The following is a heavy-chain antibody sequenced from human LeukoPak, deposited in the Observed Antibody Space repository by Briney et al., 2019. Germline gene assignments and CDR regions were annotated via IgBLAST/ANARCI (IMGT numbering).Heavy chain of an antibody. CDR1: GFTFSSYG. V-gene: IGHV3-30*03. CDR3: ARDHYGSGSYSYFDY. Sequence: PGRSLRLSCAASGFTFSSYGMHWVRQAPGKGLEWVAVISYDGSNKYYADSVEGRFTISRDNSKNTLYLRMNSLRAEDTAVYYCARDHYGSGSYSYFDYWGQGTLVTVSS. CDR2: ISYDGSNK. J-gene: IGHJ4*02. D-gene: IGHD3-10*01.